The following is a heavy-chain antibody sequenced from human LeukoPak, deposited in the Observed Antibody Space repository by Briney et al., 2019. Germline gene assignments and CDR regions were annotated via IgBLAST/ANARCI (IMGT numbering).Heavy chain of an antibody. J-gene: IGHJ4*02. Sequence: SETLSLTCTVSGGSISSYYWSWIRQPPGKGLEWIGYIYYSGSPDYSPSLKSRLTISLDTSENQFSLKLSSVTAADTAVYYCARHASNSGGNLKFDYWGQGTLVTVSS. D-gene: IGHD2-15*01. CDR1: GGSISSYY. CDR2: IYYSGSP. V-gene: IGHV4-59*08. CDR3: ARHASNSGGNLKFDY.